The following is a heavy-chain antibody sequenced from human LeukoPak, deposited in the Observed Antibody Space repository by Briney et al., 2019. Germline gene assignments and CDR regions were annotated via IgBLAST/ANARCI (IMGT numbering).Heavy chain of an antibody. D-gene: IGHD3-3*01. V-gene: IGHV4-38-2*02. CDR1: SFSINRGFF. Sequence: PSETLSLTCVVSSFSINRGFFWGWIRQPPGKGLEWIGSIYHSGSTSYNPSLKGRSIISVDTPKNQFSLKLTSVTAADTAVYYCARDPGDDFWSGYAGYWGQGTLVTVSS. J-gene: IGHJ4*02. CDR2: IYHSGST. CDR3: ARDPGDDFWSGYAGY.